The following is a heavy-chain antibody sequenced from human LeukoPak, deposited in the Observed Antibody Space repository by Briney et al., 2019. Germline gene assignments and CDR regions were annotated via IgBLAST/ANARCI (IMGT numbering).Heavy chain of an antibody. Sequence: PGRSLRLSRAASGFTFSSYAMHWVRQAPGKGREWVAVISYDGSNKYYADSVKGRFTISRDNSKNTLYLQMNSLRAEDTAVYYCASDDLPWFGEPAGLDYWGQGTLVTVSS. V-gene: IGHV3-30*04. CDR2: ISYDGSNK. CDR1: GFTFSSYA. J-gene: IGHJ4*02. CDR3: ASDDLPWFGEPAGLDY. D-gene: IGHD3-10*01.